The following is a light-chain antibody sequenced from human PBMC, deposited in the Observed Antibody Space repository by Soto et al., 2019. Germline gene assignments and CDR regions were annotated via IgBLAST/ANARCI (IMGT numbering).Light chain of an antibody. CDR2: AAS. CDR3: QQYGSSLT. CDR1: QGISSY. Sequence: DTRITQSPSTLSASVRDRVTITCRASQGISSYLAWYQQKPGKVPKLLIYAASTLQSGVPSRFRGSGSGTDFTLTISRLEAEDFAVYYCQQYGSSLTFGGGTKVDI. J-gene: IGKJ4*01. V-gene: IGKV1-27*01.